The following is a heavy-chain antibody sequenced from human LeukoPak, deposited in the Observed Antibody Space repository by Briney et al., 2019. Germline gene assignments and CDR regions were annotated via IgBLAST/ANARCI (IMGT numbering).Heavy chain of an antibody. CDR3: ATGSSSWGSNFDF. J-gene: IGHJ4*02. D-gene: IGHD6-13*01. CDR2: IYYSGST. V-gene: IGHV4-59*08. Sequence: PSETLSLTCTVSGGSISSYYWSWIRQPPGKGLEWIGYIYYSGSTNYNPSLKSRVTISVDTSKNQISLNLNSVTAADTAVYYCATGSSSWGSNFDFWGQGTLVTVSS. CDR1: GGSISSYY.